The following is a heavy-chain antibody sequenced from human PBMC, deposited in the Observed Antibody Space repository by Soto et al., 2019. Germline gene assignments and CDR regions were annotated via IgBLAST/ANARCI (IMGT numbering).Heavy chain of an antibody. CDR1: GDTFTSYG. D-gene: IGHD3-10*01. CDR3: AREMVRGVGSDY. V-gene: IGHV1-18*01. CDR2: IGTYNGNT. J-gene: IGHJ4*02. Sequence: QVQLVQSGAEVKKPGASVKVSCKASGDTFTSYGISWVRQAPGQGLERMGWIGTYNGNTKYAQKLQGRVTMPTDTSTGPAYMERRSMRSDDTAVFYCAREMVRGVGSDYWGKGTLVTVSS.